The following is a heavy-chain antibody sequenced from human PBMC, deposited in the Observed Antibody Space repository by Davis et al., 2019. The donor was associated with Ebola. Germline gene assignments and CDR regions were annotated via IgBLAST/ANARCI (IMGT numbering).Heavy chain of an antibody. CDR2: IKQDESEK. Sequence: GESLKISCAASGFTVSSNYMSWVRQAPGKGLEWVANIKQDESEKYYVDSVKGRFTISRDNAKNSLYLQMNSLRAEDTAVYYCARSSRGAFDIWGQGTMVTVSS. D-gene: IGHD6-13*01. CDR1: GFTVSSNY. V-gene: IGHV3-7*01. CDR3: ARSSRGAFDI. J-gene: IGHJ3*02.